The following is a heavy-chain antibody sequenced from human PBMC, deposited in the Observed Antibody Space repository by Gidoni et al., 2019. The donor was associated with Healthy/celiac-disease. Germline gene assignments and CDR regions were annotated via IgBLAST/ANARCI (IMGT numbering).Heavy chain of an antibody. CDR1: GFTA. CDR2: IFGGDTT. CDR3: AGRYGSGWYQY. D-gene: IGHD6-19*01. J-gene: IGHJ1*01. V-gene: IGHV3-66*02. Sequence: DVQLVESGGGLVQPGGSLRLSCAASGFTAMSWVRQAPGKGLDWVSVIFGGDTTNYADSVKGRFTISRDNSKNTLYLQMNSLRPEDTAVYYCAGRYGSGWYQYWGQGTLVTVSS.